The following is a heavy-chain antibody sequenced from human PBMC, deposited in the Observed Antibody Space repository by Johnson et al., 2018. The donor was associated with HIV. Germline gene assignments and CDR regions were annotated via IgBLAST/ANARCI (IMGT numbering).Heavy chain of an antibody. CDR1: GFTVSSNY. Sequence: QVQLVESGGGLVQPGGSLRLSCAASGFTVSSNYMSWVRQAPGKGLEWVAVISFDENNKVYADSVKGRFTISRDNSKNTLFLHMNSLRTEDTAIYYCARVGVRGYDLAAFDIWGRGTMVTVSS. CDR2: ISFDENNK. V-gene: IGHV3-30-3*01. D-gene: IGHD5-12*01. J-gene: IGHJ3*02. CDR3: ARVGVRGYDLAAFDI.